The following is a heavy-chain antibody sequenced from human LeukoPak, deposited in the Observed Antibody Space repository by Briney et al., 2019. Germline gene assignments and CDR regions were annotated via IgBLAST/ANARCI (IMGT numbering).Heavy chain of an antibody. Sequence: GGSLRLSCAVSGLTFSNAWMNWVRQAPGKGLEWVAHIKSETNGGTADYAAAVEGRFTISRDDSKNTLYLQMNSLKIEDTAVYFCTTNPGSWGDFWGQGSLVTVSS. CDR1: GLTFSNAW. CDR2: IKSETNGGTA. V-gene: IGHV3-15*07. CDR3: TTNPGSWGDF. D-gene: IGHD2-15*01. J-gene: IGHJ4*02.